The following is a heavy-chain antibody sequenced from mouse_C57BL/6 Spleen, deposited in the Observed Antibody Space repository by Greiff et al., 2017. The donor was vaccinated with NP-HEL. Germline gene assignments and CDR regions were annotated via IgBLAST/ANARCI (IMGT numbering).Heavy chain of an antibody. CDR3: ARPIYDGYYFDY. CDR2: ISSGSSIN. V-gene: IGHV5-17*01. D-gene: IGHD2-3*01. J-gene: IGHJ2*01. CDR1: GFTFSDYE. Sequence: DVKLVESGGGLVKPGGSVKLSCAASGFTFSDYEMHWVRQAPEKGLEWVAYISSGSSINNYADKVKGQVTITRDNAKNTVFLQMTSLRSEDSAMYYCARPIYDGYYFDYWGQGTTLTVSS.